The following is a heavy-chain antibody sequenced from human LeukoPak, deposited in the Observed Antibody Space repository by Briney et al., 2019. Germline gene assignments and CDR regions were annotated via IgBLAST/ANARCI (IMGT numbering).Heavy chain of an antibody. D-gene: IGHD6-19*01. CDR3: ARGGFVAVAGDY. J-gene: IGHJ4*02. Sequence: GGSLRLSCEASGFTFSGYYMSWIRQAPGKGLEWISYISNTGHFKTHADSVKGRFTISRDNAKNSLYLQMNSLRAEDTAVYYCARGGFVAVAGDYWGQGTLVTVSS. CDR1: GFTFSGYY. CDR2: ISNTGHFK. V-gene: IGHV3-11*06.